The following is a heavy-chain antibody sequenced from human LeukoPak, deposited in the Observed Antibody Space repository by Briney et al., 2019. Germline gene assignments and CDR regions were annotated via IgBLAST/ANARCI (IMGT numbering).Heavy chain of an antibody. V-gene: IGHV1-2*02. Sequence: ASVKVSCKASGYTFTGYYMHWVRQAPGQGLEWMGWINPNSGGTNYAQKFQGRVTITRDTSISTAYMELSRLRSDDTAVYYCARVSPVGFDVDYWGQGTLVTVSS. CDR1: GYTFTGYY. CDR3: ARVSPVGFDVDY. CDR2: INPNSGGT. D-gene: IGHD1-26*01. J-gene: IGHJ4*02.